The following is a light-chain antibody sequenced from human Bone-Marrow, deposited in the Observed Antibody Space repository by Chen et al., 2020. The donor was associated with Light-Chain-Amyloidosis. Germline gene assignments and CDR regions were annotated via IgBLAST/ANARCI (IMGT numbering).Light chain of an antibody. V-gene: IGLV6-57*01. CDR2: EDD. CDR3: QSYQGSSQGV. J-gene: IGLJ3*02. Sequence: NFMLTQPHSVSESPGKTVIISCTRSSGSIATNYVQWYQQRPGSSPTTVIYEDDQRPSGVPDRFSGSIDTSSNSASLTRSGLTTEDEADYYCQSYQGSSQGVFGGGTKLTVL. CDR1: SGSIATNY.